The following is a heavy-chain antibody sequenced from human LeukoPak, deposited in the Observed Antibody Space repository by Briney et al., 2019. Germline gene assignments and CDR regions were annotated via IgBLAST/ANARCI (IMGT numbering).Heavy chain of an antibody. CDR1: GYTFTSYD. V-gene: IGHV1-8*01. CDR2: MNPNSGNT. CDR3: AKDLLSSGYDAFDI. D-gene: IGHD3-22*01. Sequence: ASVKVSCKASGYTFTSYDINWVRQATGQGLEWMGWMNPNSGNTGYAQKFQGRVTMTRNTSISTAYMELSSLRSEDTAVYYCAKDLLSSGYDAFDIWGQGTMVTVSS. J-gene: IGHJ3*02.